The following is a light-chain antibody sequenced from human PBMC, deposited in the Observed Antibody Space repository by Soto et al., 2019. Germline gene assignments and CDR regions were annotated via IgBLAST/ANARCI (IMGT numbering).Light chain of an antibody. CDR2: GAS. CDR3: QHYQSGHPIT. J-gene: IGKJ5*01. Sequence: SPGERATPSCRAAQSVGTRLAWYQHKTGQAPRLLISGASSRATGIPDRFTGSGSETSFTLTISRLEPEDFALYYCQHYQSGHPITFGQGTRLEIK. CDR1: QSVGTR. V-gene: IGKV3-20*01.